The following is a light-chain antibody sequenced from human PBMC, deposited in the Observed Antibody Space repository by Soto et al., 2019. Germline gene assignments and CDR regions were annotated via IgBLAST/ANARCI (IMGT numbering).Light chain of an antibody. V-gene: IGKV3-20*01. CDR2: GAS. CDR1: QSVSSSY. Sequence: EIELTQSPGTLSLSPGERATLSCRASQSVSSSYLAWYQQKPGQAPRLLIYGASSRATGIPDRSSGSGSGTDFTLTISRLEPEDFAVYYCQQYGSSPAFGGGTKVDIK. CDR3: QQYGSSPA. J-gene: IGKJ4*01.